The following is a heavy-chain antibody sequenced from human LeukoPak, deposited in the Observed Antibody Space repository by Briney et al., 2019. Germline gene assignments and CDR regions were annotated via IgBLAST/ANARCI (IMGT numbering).Heavy chain of an antibody. D-gene: IGHD2-2*01. Sequence: EGILRWCSRASEVEFVDHGMSRVIQVPGKGLEWVSGINWSGGSTGYADPLRGRFTISRDNAKNSLYLQMDSLRAEDTALYYCARAPITSPFYFDYWGQGTLVTVSS. CDR2: INWSGGST. V-gene: IGHV3-20*04. CDR1: EVEFVDHG. J-gene: IGHJ4*02. CDR3: ARAPITSPFYFDY.